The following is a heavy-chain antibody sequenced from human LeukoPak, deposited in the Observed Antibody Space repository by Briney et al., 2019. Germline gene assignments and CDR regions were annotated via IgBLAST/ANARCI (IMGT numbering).Heavy chain of an antibody. CDR3: VAYDPLDY. CDR2: ISGSGGST. Sequence: GGSLTLSWAASGFRFSSNAMSWVRQAPGKGLEWVSGISGSGGSTNYADSVKGRFTISRDTSKSTLYLQMNRLRGEDTAIYYCVAYDPLDYWGQGTLVTVSS. V-gene: IGHV3-23*01. J-gene: IGHJ4*02. CDR1: GFRFSSNA. D-gene: IGHD3-16*01.